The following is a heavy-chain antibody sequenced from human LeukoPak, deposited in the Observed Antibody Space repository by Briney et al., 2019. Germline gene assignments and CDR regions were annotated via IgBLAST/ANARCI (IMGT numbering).Heavy chain of an antibody. CDR1: GGSISSYY. Sequence: SETLSLTCTVSGGSISSYYWSWIRQPAGKGLEWIGRIYTSGSTNYNPSLKSRVTMSVDTSKNQFSLKLSSVTAADTAVYYCARVAVYMVRGVHYYMDVWGKGTTVTISS. CDR2: IYTSGST. CDR3: ARVAVYMVRGVHYYMDV. D-gene: IGHD3-10*01. J-gene: IGHJ6*03. V-gene: IGHV4-4*07.